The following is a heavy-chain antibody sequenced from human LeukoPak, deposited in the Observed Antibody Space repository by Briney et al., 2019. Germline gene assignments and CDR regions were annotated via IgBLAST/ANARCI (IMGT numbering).Heavy chain of an antibody. V-gene: IGHV1-18*01. J-gene: IGHJ4*02. D-gene: IGHD2-2*01. Sequence: ASVKVSCKASGYTFTDYGISWVRQAPGQGLEWMGWISGYNGNTNYVKKVQGRVTMTTDTSTNTAYMELRSLRSEDTAVYYCARILRRHCSSTSCPNGYWGQGTLVTVSS. CDR1: GYTFTDYG. CDR3: ARILRRHCSSTSCPNGY. CDR2: ISGYNGNT.